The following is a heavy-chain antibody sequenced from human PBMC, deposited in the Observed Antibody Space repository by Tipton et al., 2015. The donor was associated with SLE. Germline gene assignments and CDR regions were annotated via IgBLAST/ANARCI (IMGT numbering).Heavy chain of an antibody. CDR3: ARQADSGNYFAYDS. CDR2: IYYSGST. CDR1: GGSVSSSSNF. V-gene: IGHV4-39*01. D-gene: IGHD1-26*01. Sequence: TLSLTCNVSGGSVSSSSNFWGWIRQPPGKGLEWIGNIYYSGSTYYNPSLKSRLTISVDTSKNQFSLKVSSVTAADTAVYYCARQADSGNYFAYDSWGQGTLVTVSS. J-gene: IGHJ4*02.